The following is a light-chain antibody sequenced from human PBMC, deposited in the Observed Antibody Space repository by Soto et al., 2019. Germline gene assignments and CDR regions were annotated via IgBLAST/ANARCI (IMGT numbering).Light chain of an antibody. CDR3: QSYDSSLSAVV. V-gene: IGLV1-40*01. CDR1: SSNIGAGYD. Sequence: QAVVTQPPSVSGAPGQRVTISCTGSSSNIGAGYDVQWYQQLPGTAPKLLMYGNNNRPSGVPDRFSGSKSGTSASLAITGLQAEDEADYYCQSYDSSLSAVVFGGGTKVTVL. CDR2: GNN. J-gene: IGLJ2*01.